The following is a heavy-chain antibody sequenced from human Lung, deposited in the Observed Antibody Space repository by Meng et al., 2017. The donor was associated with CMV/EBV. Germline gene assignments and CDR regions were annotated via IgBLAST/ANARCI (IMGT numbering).Heavy chain of an antibody. J-gene: IGHJ3*02. CDR2: IYPGDSDT. Sequence: SCXXSGYSFTSYWIGWVRQMPGKGLEWMGIIYPGDSDTRYSPSFQGQVTISADKSISTAYLQWSSLKASDTAMYYCARGMATITWDAFDIWGQGTMVTVAS. V-gene: IGHV5-51*01. CDR1: GYSFTSYW. D-gene: IGHD5-24*01. CDR3: ARGMATITWDAFDI.